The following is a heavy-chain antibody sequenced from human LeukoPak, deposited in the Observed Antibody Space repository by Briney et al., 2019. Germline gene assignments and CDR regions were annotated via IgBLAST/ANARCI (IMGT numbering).Heavy chain of an antibody. J-gene: IGHJ5*02. CDR1: GFTFSSYV. D-gene: IGHD3-22*01. V-gene: IGHV3-23*01. CDR3: AKDGSSGYYLTGNWFDP. Sequence: GGSLRLSCAASGFTFSSYVMSSVRQAPGKGLEWVSAITGSGGSTYYADSVKGRFTISRDNSKNTLYLQMNSLRAEDTAVYYCAKDGSSGYYLTGNWFDPWGQGTLVTVSS. CDR2: ITGSGGST.